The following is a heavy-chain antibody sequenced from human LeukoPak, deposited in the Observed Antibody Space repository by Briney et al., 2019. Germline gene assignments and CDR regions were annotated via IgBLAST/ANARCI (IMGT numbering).Heavy chain of an antibody. V-gene: IGHV3-21*01. Sequence: SGGSLRLSCAASGFTFSSDSMNWVRQAPGKGLEWVSSISSSSSYIYYADSVKGRFTISRDNAKNSLYLQMNSLRAEDTAVYYCAISQQLDFDYWGQGTLVTVSS. J-gene: IGHJ4*02. CDR2: ISSSSSYI. CDR1: GFTFSSDS. D-gene: IGHD6-13*01. CDR3: AISQQLDFDY.